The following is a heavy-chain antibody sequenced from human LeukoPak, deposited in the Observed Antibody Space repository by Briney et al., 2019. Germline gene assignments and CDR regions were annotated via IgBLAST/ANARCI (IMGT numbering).Heavy chain of an antibody. Sequence: GASVKVSCKASGYTFVSYGISWVRQAPGQGLEWMGWISAKNGDTKSAQKVQGRITLTTDTATNTAYMDLRSLTSDDTAVYYCARDWDCSDGSCYCDYWGQGTLVTVSS. CDR2: ISAKNGDT. V-gene: IGHV1-18*01. CDR3: ARDWDCSDGSCYCDY. D-gene: IGHD2-15*01. J-gene: IGHJ4*02. CDR1: GYTFVSYG.